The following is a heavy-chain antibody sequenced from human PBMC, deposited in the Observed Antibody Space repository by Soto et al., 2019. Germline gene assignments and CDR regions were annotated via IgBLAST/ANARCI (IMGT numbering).Heavy chain of an antibody. CDR2: IWYDGSNK. CDR1: GFTFSSYG. D-gene: IGHD3-22*01. V-gene: IGHV3-33*01. CDR3: ARDGNYYYDSSGHGSYYYYYGMDV. J-gene: IGHJ6*02. Sequence: PGGSLTLSCAASGFTFSSYGMHWVRQPPGKGLEWVAVIWYDGSNKYYADSVKGRFTISRDNSKNTLYLQMNSLRAEDTAVYYCARDGNYYYDSSGHGSYYYYYGMDVWGQGTTVTVSS.